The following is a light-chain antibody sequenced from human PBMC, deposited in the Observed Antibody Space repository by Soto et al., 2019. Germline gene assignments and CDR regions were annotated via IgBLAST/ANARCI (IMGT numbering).Light chain of an antibody. J-gene: IGKJ1*01. CDR2: EAL. Sequence: ETVLTQSPATLSLSPGERATLSCRASRSISTYLAWYQQKPGQAPRLLIYEALNRATGIPARFSGSGSGTDFTLTISSLEPEDFATFYCQQYHTDWTFGQGTKVEIK. CDR3: QQYHTDWT. CDR1: RSISTY. V-gene: IGKV3-11*01.